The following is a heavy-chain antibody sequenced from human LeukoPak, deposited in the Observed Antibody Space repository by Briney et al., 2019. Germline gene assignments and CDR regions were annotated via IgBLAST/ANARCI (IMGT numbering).Heavy chain of an antibody. J-gene: IGHJ6*02. CDR2: ISYDGSNK. V-gene: IGHV3-30*03. Sequence: PGRSLRLSCAASGLILNSYAIHWVRQAPGKGLEWVTAISYDGSNKHYADSVKGRFTISRDNAKNTLYLQMNSLRAEDTAVYYCARDAVDTANAVWGQGTTVTVSS. CDR3: ARDAVDTANAV. CDR1: GLILNSYA. D-gene: IGHD5-18*01.